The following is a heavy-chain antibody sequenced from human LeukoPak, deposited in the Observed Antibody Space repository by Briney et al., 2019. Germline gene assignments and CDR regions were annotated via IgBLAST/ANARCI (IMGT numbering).Heavy chain of an antibody. V-gene: IGHV4-61*02. Sequence: SETLSLTCTVSGDSISSGDYYWSWIRQPAGKGLEWIGRIYTSGTTHYNPSLKSRVTMSVDTSKNQFSLKLSSVTAADTAVYYCARLSTVTTSFDYWGQGTLVTVSS. J-gene: IGHJ4*02. CDR2: IYTSGTT. CDR1: GDSISSGDYY. D-gene: IGHD4-17*01. CDR3: ARLSTVTTSFDY.